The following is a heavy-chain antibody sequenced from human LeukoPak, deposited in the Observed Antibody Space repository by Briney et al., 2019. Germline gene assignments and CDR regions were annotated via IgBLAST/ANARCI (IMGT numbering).Heavy chain of an antibody. CDR2: IISDGTSA. D-gene: IGHD3-9*01. CDR1: GFTFRDYW. Sequence: GGSLRLSCAASGFTFRDYWMHWVRQAPGKGLVWVSRIISDGTSATYADFVKGRFTMSRDNAKNTLYLEMNSLRADDTAVYYCARDARYNIDVWGQGTTATVSS. J-gene: IGHJ6*02. CDR3: ARDARYNIDV. V-gene: IGHV3-74*01.